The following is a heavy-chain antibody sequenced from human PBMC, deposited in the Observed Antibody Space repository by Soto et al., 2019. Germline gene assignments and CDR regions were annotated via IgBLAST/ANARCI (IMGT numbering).Heavy chain of an antibody. Sequence: SETLSLTXTVSGGSISSHYWSWVRQAPGKGLEWIGHIYYRGSTTYNPSLRSRSTISVDTSNNQFSLKLNSVTTADTAVYYCARDGREASGMDVWGQGTKVTVSS. J-gene: IGHJ6*02. CDR1: GGSISSHY. D-gene: IGHD1-26*01. CDR2: IYYRGST. CDR3: ARDGREASGMDV. V-gene: IGHV4-59*11.